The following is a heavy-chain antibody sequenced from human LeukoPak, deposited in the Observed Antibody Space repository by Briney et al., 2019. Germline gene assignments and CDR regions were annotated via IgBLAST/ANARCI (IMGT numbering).Heavy chain of an antibody. CDR1: GYSISSGYY. V-gene: IGHV4-61*02. Sequence: SETLSLTCTVSGYSISSGYYWSWIRQPAGKGLEWIGRIYTSGSTNYNPSLKSRVTISVDTSKNQFSLKLSSVTAADTAVYYCARDIRGVTDAFDIWGQGTMVTVSS. CDR2: IYTSGST. J-gene: IGHJ3*02. CDR3: ARDIRGVTDAFDI. D-gene: IGHD4-11*01.